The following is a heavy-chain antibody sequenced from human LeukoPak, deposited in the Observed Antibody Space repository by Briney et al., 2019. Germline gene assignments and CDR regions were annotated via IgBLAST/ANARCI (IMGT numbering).Heavy chain of an antibody. D-gene: IGHD4-17*01. J-gene: IGHJ5*02. Sequence: GGSLRLSCAASGFTFSNYGMHWVRQAPGKGLEWVAVISYDGSNKYYADSVKGRFTISRDNSKNTLYLQMNSLRAEDTAVYYCARGAWKTTVTDNWFDPWGQGTLVTVSS. CDR1: GFTFSNYG. CDR3: ARGAWKTTVTDNWFDP. CDR2: ISYDGSNK. V-gene: IGHV3-30*19.